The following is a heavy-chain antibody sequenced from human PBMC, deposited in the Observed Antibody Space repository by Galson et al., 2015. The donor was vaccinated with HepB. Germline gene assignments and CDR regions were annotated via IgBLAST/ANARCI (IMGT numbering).Heavy chain of an antibody. Sequence: SLRLSCAASGFTFSSYSMNWVRQAPGKGLEWVSSISSSSSYIYYADSVKGRFTISRDNAKNSLYLQMNSLRAEDTAVYYCARDPEAYDFWSGYYTYYYYGMDVWGQGTTVTVSS. CDR3: ARDPEAYDFWSGYYTYYYYGMDV. J-gene: IGHJ6*02. D-gene: IGHD3-3*01. V-gene: IGHV3-21*01. CDR2: ISSSSSYI. CDR1: GFTFSSYS.